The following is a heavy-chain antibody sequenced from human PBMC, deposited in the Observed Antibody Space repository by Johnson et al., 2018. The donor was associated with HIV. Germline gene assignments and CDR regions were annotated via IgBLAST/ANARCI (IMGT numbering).Heavy chain of an antibody. D-gene: IGHD3-9*01. CDR2: ISWNSGSI. CDR3: AKGDLTGWSTDALDI. Sequence: VQLVESGGGVVQPGRSLRLSCAASGFTFNTYAMNWVRQAQGKGLEWVSGISWNSGSIGYADSVKGRFTISRDNAKNSLYLQMSSLRPEDTALYYCAKGDLTGWSTDALDIRGQGTMVTVSS. CDR1: GFTFNTYA. J-gene: IGHJ3*02. V-gene: IGHV3-9*01.